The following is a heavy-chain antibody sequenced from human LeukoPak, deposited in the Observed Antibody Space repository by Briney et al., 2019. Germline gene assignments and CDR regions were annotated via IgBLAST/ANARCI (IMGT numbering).Heavy chain of an antibody. V-gene: IGHV3-21*01. D-gene: IGHD3-22*01. CDR1: GFTFSSYS. CDR2: ISSSSSYI. Sequence: GGSPRLSCAASGFTFSSYSMNWVRQAPGKGLEWVSSISSSSSYIYYADSVKGRFTISRDNAKNSLYLQMNSLRAEDTAVYYCARVTAYYYDSSGYFDQWGQGTLVTVSS. J-gene: IGHJ4*02. CDR3: ARVTAYYYDSSGYFDQ.